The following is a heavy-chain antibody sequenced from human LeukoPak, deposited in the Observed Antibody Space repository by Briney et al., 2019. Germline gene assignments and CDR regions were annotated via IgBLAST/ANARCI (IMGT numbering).Heavy chain of an antibody. CDR1: GYTFTGYY. J-gene: IGHJ5*02. CDR2: INPNSGGT. D-gene: IGHD3-10*01. Sequence: GASVKVSCKASGYTFTGYYMHWVRHAPGQGLEWMGWINPNSGGTNYAQKFQGRVTMTRDTSISTAYMELSRLRSDDTAVYYCARDRVVRGVSGNWFDPWGQGTLVTVSS. CDR3: ARDRVVRGVSGNWFDP. V-gene: IGHV1-2*02.